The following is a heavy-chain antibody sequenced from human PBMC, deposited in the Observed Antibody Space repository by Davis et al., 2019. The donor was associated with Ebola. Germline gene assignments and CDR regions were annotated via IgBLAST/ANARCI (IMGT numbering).Heavy chain of an antibody. D-gene: IGHD2-21*01. CDR2: INAGNGNT. CDR1: GFSFPRYA. J-gene: IGHJ4*02. V-gene: IGHV1-3*01. CDR3: ARGGVAYSDLDY. Sequence: AASVKVSCKASGFSFPRYALHWVRQAPGQRLEWMGWINAGNGNTKYSQKFQGRVTMTRENSMSTAYMELSSLRSEDTAVYFCARGGVAYSDLDYWGQGTLVAVSS.